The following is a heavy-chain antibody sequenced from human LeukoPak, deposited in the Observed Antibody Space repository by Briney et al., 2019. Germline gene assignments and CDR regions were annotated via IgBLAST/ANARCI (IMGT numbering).Heavy chain of an antibody. V-gene: IGHV4-39*07. J-gene: IGHJ4*02. D-gene: IGHD5-18*01. CDR1: GGSISSSNYY. CDR3: ARVMGYGTPRVDY. CDR2: IYYSGST. Sequence: KPSETLSLTCTVSGGSISSSNYYWGWIRQPPGKGLEWIGSIYYSGSTYYNPSLKSRVTISVDTSKNQFSLKLSSVTAADTAVYYCARVMGYGTPRVDYWGQGTLVTVSS.